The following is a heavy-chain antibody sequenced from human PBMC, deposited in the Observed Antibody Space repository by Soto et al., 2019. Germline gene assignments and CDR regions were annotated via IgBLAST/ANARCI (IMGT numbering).Heavy chain of an antibody. J-gene: IGHJ5*02. CDR3: ARVAGWQKDRCFDH. CDR2: IYYSGST. D-gene: IGHD2-15*01. CDR1: GGSISSYY. Sequence: PSETLSLTCTVSGGSISSYYWSWIRQPPGKGLEWIGYIYYSGSTNYNPSLKSRVTISVDTSKNQFSLKLSSVTAADTAVYYCARVAGWQKDRCFDHWGQGPLVTVSS. V-gene: IGHV4-59*01.